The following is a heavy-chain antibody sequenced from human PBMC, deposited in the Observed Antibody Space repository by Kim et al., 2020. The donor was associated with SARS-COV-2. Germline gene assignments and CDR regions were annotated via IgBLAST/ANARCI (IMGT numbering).Heavy chain of an antibody. D-gene: IGHD3-10*01. CDR3: AKVYRWFGELGDAYFDY. CDR2: ISGSGGST. Sequence: GGSLRLSCAASGFTFSSYAMSWVRQAPGKGLEWVSAISGSGGSTYYADSVKGRFTISRDNSKNTLYLQMNSLRAEDTAVYYCAKVYRWFGELGDAYFDYWGQGTLVTVSS. J-gene: IGHJ4*02. CDR1: GFTFSSYA. V-gene: IGHV3-23*01.